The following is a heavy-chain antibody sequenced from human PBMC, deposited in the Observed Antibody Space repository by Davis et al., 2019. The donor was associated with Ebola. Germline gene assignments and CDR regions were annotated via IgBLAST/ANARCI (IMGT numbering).Heavy chain of an antibody. D-gene: IGHD6-13*01. CDR3: ARRASSSSWYNFYDY. CDR1: GGSFSGYY. J-gene: IGHJ4*02. CDR2: INHSGST. V-gene: IGHV4-34*01. Sequence: SETLSLTCAVYGGSFSGYYWSWIRQPPGKGLEWIGEINHSGSTYYNPSLKSRVTISVDTSKNQFSLKLSSVTAADTAVYYCARRASSSSWYNFYDYWGQGTLVTVSS.